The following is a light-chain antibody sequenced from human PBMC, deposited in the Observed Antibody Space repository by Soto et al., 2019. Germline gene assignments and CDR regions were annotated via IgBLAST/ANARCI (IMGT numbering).Light chain of an antibody. V-gene: IGLV2-14*01. J-gene: IGLJ1*01. Sequence: QPVLTQPASVSGSPGQSITISCTGTSSDVGGYNYVSWYQQHPGKAPKLMIYEVSNRPSGVSNRFSGSKSGNTASLTISGPQAEDEADYYCSSYTSSSTLYVFGTGTKVTVL. CDR1: SSDVGGYNY. CDR3: SSYTSSSTLYV. CDR2: EVS.